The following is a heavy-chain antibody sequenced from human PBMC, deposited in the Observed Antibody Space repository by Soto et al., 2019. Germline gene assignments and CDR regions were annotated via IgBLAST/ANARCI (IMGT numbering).Heavy chain of an antibody. V-gene: IGHV4-31*03. CDR3: VRGRGFTFQSFFYL. J-gene: IGHJ5*02. CDR1: GGSINSGGYY. CDR2: IDHSGTT. Sequence: QVHLQESGPGLLKPSQTLSLTCTVSGGSINSGGYYWTWIRQHPEKGLEWLGNIDHSGTTYYNPSFRSRLSISLDASQIEFSLPVTSMTAAYTAVYFCVRGRGFTFQSFFYLWGQGSLVTVSS.